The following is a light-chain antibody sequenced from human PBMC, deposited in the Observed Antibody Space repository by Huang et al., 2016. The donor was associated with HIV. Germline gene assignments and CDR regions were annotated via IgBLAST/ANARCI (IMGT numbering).Light chain of an antibody. V-gene: IGKV3-15*01. J-gene: IGKJ4*01. CDR1: HNINNN. Sequence: EIVMTQSPGTLSVSPGERATLSCRASHNINNNLAWYQQKAGQPPRLFIDGASTRATGIPARFSCSGSGTEFTLTISSLQSEDFAVYYCQQSNDWPLTFGGGTKVEIK. CDR3: QQSNDWPLT. CDR2: GAS.